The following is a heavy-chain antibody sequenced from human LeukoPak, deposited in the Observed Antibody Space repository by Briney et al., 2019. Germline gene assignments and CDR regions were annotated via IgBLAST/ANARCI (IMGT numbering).Heavy chain of an antibody. Sequence: GGSLRLSCAASGFTFSSYEMNWVRQAPGKGLEWVSYISSSGSTIYYADSVKGRFTISRDNAKNSLYLQMNSLRAEDTAVYYCASIGSSGYYRPFDYWGQGTLVTVSP. J-gene: IGHJ4*02. CDR3: ASIGSSGYYRPFDY. V-gene: IGHV3-48*03. D-gene: IGHD3-22*01. CDR2: ISSSGSTI. CDR1: GFTFSSYE.